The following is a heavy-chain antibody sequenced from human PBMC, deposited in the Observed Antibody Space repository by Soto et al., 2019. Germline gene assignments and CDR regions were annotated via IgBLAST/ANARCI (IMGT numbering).Heavy chain of an antibody. Sequence: AGGSLRLSCISSGFTFRTYTMNWVRQAPGKGLEWVSGIRGFSPYTFYAESVKGRFAISRDNAKNSLYLQMDSLRAEDTAVYYCARDRGYDAHDYYYNAMDVWGQGTTVTVSS. CDR1: GFTFRTYT. CDR3: ARDRGYDAHDYYYNAMDV. D-gene: IGHD3-10*01. V-gene: IGHV3-21*01. J-gene: IGHJ6*02. CDR2: IRGFSPYT.